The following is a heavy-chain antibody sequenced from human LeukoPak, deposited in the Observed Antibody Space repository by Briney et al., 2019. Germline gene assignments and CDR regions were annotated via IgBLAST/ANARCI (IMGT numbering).Heavy chain of an antibody. D-gene: IGHD3-22*01. Sequence: PSETLSLTCTVSGGSISSYYWSWIRQPPGKGLEWIGYIYYSGSTNYNPSLKSRVTISVDTSKNQFSLKLSSVTAADTAVYYCARAHYDSSGYRFAYWGQGTLVTVSS. CDR3: ARAHYDSSGYRFAY. V-gene: IGHV4-59*01. J-gene: IGHJ4*02. CDR2: IYYSGST. CDR1: GGSISSYY.